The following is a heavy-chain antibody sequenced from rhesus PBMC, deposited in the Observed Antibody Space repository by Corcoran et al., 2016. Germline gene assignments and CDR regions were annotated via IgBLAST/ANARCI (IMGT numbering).Heavy chain of an antibody. J-gene: IGHJ6*01. CDR2: IYGSRGRP. V-gene: IGHV4-147*01. Sequence: QVQLQESGPGLVKPSETLSLTCAVSGGSLSRNSWNCIRQPPGKGLEWIGRIYGSRGRPSYNPSLTSRVTISTDTSKNQFSRKLSSVTAADTAVYFCARENPTRGLDSWGQGVVVTVSS. CDR1: GGSLSRNS. D-gene: IGHD2-2*01. CDR3: ARENPTRGLDS.